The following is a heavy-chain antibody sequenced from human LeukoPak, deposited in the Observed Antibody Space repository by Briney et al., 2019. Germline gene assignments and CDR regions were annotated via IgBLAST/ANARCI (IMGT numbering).Heavy chain of an antibody. CDR1: GGSISSYY. Sequence: SETLSLTCNVSGGSISSYYWSWIRQPPGKGLEWIGYIYYSGSTNYNPSLKSRVTISVDTSKNQFSLKLSSVTAADTAVYYCARTQTSQYYYGSGSYNWFDPWGQGTLVTVSS. J-gene: IGHJ5*02. CDR2: IYYSGST. D-gene: IGHD3-10*01. CDR3: ARTQTSQYYYGSGSYNWFDP. V-gene: IGHV4-59*01.